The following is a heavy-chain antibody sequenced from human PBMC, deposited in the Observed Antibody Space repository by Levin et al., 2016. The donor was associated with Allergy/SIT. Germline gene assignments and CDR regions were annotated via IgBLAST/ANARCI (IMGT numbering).Heavy chain of an antibody. J-gene: IGHJ5*02. D-gene: IGHD3-22*01. Sequence: GSLRLSCSVSGGSMSSTNYYWVWIRQPPGKGLESIGSVYYSGTAYYNPSLKSRATISVDTPKNQFSLKLTSVTAADTAVYYCARRGYYDSSGYCDPWGQGTLVTVSS. V-gene: IGHV4-39*01. CDR2: VYYSGTA. CDR1: GGSMSSTNYY. CDR3: ARRGYYDSSGYCDP.